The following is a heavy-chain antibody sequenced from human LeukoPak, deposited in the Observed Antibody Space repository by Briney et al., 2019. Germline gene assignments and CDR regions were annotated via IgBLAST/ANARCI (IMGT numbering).Heavy chain of an antibody. CDR1: GFTFSSYA. D-gene: IGHD4-23*01. CDR3: ARGPIRDYVGNSGDY. V-gene: IGHV3-64*01. CDR2: ISSNGGST. J-gene: IGHJ4*02. Sequence: GGSLRLSCAASGFTFSSYAMHWVRQAPGRGLEYVSAISSNGGSTYYANSVKGRFTISRDNSKNTLYLQMGSLRAEDMAVYYCARGPIRDYVGNSGDYWGQGTLVTVSS.